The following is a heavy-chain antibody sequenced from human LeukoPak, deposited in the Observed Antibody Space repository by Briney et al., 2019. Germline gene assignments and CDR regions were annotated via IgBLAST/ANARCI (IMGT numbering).Heavy chain of an antibody. J-gene: IGHJ5*02. CDR1: GLTVNTNF. CDR3: AREVFSGGWFQFDP. Sequence: GGSLRLSCAASGLTVNTNFMSWVRQAPGKGLEWFSVIYPSGSTHYGDAVKGRFTISRDNFKSAVFLEMSSVTDEDTAVYYCAREVFSGGWFQFDPWGQGTLVTVSS. D-gene: IGHD6-19*01. V-gene: IGHV3-53*01. CDR2: IYPSGST.